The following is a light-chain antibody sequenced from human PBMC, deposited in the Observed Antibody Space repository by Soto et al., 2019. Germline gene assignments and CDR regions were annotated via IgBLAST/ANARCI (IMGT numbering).Light chain of an antibody. CDR1: QSISSW. Sequence: DIQMTQSPSTLSASVGDRVTITCRASQSISSWLAWYQHKPGKAPNLLIYKASSLESGVPSRFSGSGSGTEFTLTISILQPDDFATYYCQHYNTFPLTFGGGTKVEIK. CDR3: QHYNTFPLT. J-gene: IGKJ4*01. CDR2: KAS. V-gene: IGKV1-5*03.